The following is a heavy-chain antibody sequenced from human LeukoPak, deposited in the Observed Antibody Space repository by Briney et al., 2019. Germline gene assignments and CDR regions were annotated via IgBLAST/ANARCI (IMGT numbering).Heavy chain of an antibody. CDR2: INPNSDVT. CDR3: ARDRGITVPGAAFDY. D-gene: IGHD6-19*01. V-gene: IGHV1-2*02. J-gene: IGHJ4*02. CDR1: GYTFTGYY. Sequence: ASVKVSCKASGYTFTGYYIYWVRQAPGQGLEWMGWINPNSDVTSYAQNFQGRVSMTRDTSISTAYMELSRLGSDDTAVYYCARDRGITVPGAAFDYWGQGTLVTVSS.